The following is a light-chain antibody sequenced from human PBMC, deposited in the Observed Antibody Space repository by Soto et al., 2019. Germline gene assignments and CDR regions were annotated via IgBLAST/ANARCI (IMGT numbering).Light chain of an antibody. CDR1: QNISSF. CDR2: STS. Sequence: DVQMTQSPSSLSESVGDRVTITCRASQNISSFLNWYQQKPGKAPNLLIYSTSTLQSGVPSRFSGSGSGTDFTLTISSLQPEDFATYYCQQSYNTPLTFGGGTKVEIK. V-gene: IGKV1-39*01. J-gene: IGKJ4*01. CDR3: QQSYNTPLT.